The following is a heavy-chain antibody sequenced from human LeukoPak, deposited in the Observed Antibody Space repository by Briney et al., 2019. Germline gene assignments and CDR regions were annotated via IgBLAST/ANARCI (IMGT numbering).Heavy chain of an antibody. CDR3: ARRNFGTGSGSFSAYYYYYMDV. D-gene: IGHD3-10*01. CDR1: GYTFTGYY. J-gene: IGHJ6*03. Sequence: ASVKVSCKASGYTFTGYYMHWVRQAPGQGLEWMGWINPNSGGTNYAQKFQGRVTMTRNTSISTAYMELSSLRSEDTAVYYCARRNFGTGSGSFSAYYYYYMDVWGKGTTVTISS. CDR2: INPNSGGT. V-gene: IGHV1-2*02.